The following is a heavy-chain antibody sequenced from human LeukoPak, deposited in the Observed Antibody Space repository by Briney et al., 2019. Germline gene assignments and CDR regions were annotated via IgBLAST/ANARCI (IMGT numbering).Heavy chain of an antibody. V-gene: IGHV3-33*01. CDR3: ARDQRELELTFDY. CDR1: GFTFSNYG. CDR2: IWFDGGEK. Sequence: TGGSLRLSCAASGFTFSNYGMHWVRQAPGKGLEWVAVIWFDGGEKYYADSVKGRFTISRDNFKNTMYLQMNSLRVEDTAVYFCARDQRELELTFDYWGQGILVTVSS. D-gene: IGHD1-7*01. J-gene: IGHJ4*02.